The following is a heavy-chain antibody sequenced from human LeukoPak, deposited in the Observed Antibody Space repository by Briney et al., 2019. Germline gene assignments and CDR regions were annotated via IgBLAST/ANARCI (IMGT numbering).Heavy chain of an antibody. J-gene: IGHJ6*02. CDR2: ISYDGSNK. D-gene: IGHD5-18*01. CDR3: AKLLGYSYGTKYYGMDV. Sequence: GGSLRLSCAASGFTFSSYGMHWVRRAPGKGLEWVAGISYDGSNKYYADSVKGRFTISRDNSKNTLYLQMNSLRAEDTAVYYCAKLLGYSYGTKYYGMDVWGQGTTVTVS. CDR1: GFTFSSYG. V-gene: IGHV3-30*18.